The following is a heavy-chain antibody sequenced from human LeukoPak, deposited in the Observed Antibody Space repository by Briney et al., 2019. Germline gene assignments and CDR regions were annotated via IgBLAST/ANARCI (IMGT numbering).Heavy chain of an antibody. D-gene: IGHD1-7*01. CDR1: GFTVSSNY. V-gene: IGHV3-66*01. Sequence: GGSLRLSCAASGFTVSSNYMSWVRQAPGKGLEWVSVIYSGGSTYYADSVKGRFTISRDNSKNTLYLQMNSLRAEDTAVYYCARALWVRGTGTTGGPGAFDIWGQGTMVTVSS. CDR3: ARALWVRGTGTTGGPGAFDI. CDR2: IYSGGST. J-gene: IGHJ3*02.